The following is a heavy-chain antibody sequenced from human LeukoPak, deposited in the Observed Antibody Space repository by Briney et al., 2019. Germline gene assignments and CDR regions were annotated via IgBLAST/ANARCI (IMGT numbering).Heavy chain of an antibody. CDR2: ISSSSSYI. Sequence: GGSLRLSCAASGFTLSSYSMNWVRQAPGKGLEWVSSISSSSSYIYYADSVKGRFTISRDNAKNSLYLQMNSLRAEDTAVYYCARDLRYCSGGSCPYYFDYWGQGTLVTVSS. D-gene: IGHD2-15*01. V-gene: IGHV3-21*01. CDR1: GFTLSSYS. CDR3: ARDLRYCSGGSCPYYFDY. J-gene: IGHJ4*02.